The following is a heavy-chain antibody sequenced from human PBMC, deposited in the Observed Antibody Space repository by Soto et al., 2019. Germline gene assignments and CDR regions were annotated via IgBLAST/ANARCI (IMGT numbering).Heavy chain of an antibody. CDR3: ARHSRLAGYPYYFDY. V-gene: IGHV4-59*08. D-gene: IGHD3-9*01. Sequence: QVQLQESGPGLVKPSETLSLTCTVSGGSISSYYWSWIRQPPGKGLEWIGYIYYSGSTNYNPSLKSRVTISVDTSKNQFSLKLSSVTAADTAVYYCARHSRLAGYPYYFDYWGQGTLVTVSS. J-gene: IGHJ4*02. CDR1: GGSISSYY. CDR2: IYYSGST.